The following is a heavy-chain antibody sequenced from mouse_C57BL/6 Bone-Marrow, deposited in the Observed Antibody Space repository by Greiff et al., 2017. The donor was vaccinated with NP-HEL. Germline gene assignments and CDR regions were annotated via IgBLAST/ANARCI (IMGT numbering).Heavy chain of an antibody. CDR3: ARGDYVRYFDY. J-gene: IGHJ2*01. Sequence: EVMLVESGGDLVKPGGSLKLSCAASGFTFSSYGMSWVRQTPDKRLEWVATISSGGSYTYYPDSVKGRFTLSRDHAKNTQYLQMSSLKSEDTAMYYCARGDYVRYFDYWGQGTTLTVSS. CDR2: ISSGGSYT. D-gene: IGHD2-4*01. V-gene: IGHV5-6*01. CDR1: GFTFSSYG.